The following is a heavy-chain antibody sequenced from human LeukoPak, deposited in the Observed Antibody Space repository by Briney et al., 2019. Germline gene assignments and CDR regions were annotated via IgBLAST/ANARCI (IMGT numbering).Heavy chain of an antibody. V-gene: IGHV3-23*01. CDR1: GFTFSSYA. CDR2: ISGSGGST. D-gene: IGHD2-15*01. J-gene: IGHJ4*02. CDR3: ATGCGSGGSCYLVFDY. Sequence: GGSLRLSCAASGFTFSSYAMNWVRQAPGKGLEWVSAISGSGGSTYYADSVKGRFTISRDNSKNTLYLQMNSLRAEDTAVYYCATGCGSGGSCYLVFDYWGQGTLVTVSS.